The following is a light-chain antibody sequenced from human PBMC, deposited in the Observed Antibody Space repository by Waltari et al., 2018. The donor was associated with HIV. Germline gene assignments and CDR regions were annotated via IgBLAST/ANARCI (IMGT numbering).Light chain of an antibody. Sequence: DIQLTQSPSSLSASVGDKVTIPCRASQSSGSYLNWYQQKPGKAPKLLIYGAYNLKSGVPSRFSGSGSGTDFTLTISSLQDEDFATYYCQQSYSAPPTFGQGTKVEIK. J-gene: IGKJ1*01. CDR1: QSSGSY. CDR2: GAY. V-gene: IGKV1-39*01. CDR3: QQSYSAPPT.